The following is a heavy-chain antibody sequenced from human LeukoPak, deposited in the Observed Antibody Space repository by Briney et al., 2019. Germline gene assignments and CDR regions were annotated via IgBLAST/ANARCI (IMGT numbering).Heavy chain of an antibody. Sequence: SETLSLTCTVSGVSISSYYWSWIRQPPGKGLEWIGYIYYSGSTNYNPSLKSRVTISVDTSKNQFSLKPSSVTAADTAVYYCARGGGYYYGLDYWGQGTLVTVSS. CDR3: ARGGGYYYGLDY. CDR1: GVSISSYY. CDR2: IYYSGST. V-gene: IGHV4-59*01. D-gene: IGHD3-22*01. J-gene: IGHJ4*02.